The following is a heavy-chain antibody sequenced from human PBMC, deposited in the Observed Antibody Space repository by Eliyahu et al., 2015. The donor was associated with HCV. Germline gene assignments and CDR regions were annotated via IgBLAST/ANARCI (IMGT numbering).Heavy chain of an antibody. Sequence: QVQLVESGGGVVQPGRSLRLSCAASGFXFXSYGMHWVRQAPGKGLEWVAVIWYDGSNKYYADSVKGRFTISRDNSKNTLYLQMNSLRAEDTAVYYCARVTLNTIWALDYWGQGTLVTVSS. J-gene: IGHJ4*02. CDR3: ARVTLNTIWALDY. CDR1: GFXFXSYG. D-gene: IGHD3-3*01. V-gene: IGHV3-33*01. CDR2: IWYDGSNK.